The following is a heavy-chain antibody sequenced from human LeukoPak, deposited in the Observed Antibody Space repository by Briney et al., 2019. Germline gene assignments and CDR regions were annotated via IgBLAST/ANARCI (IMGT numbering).Heavy chain of an antibody. Sequence: GGSLRLSCAASGFTFSNYNMNWIRQAPGKGLEWISYISSSSSYTDYADSVKGRFTIPRDNAKSALYLQMNSLRLEDTAVYYCAAGTAADFWGQGTLVTVSS. J-gene: IGHJ4*02. D-gene: IGHD6-13*01. CDR1: GFTFSNYN. V-gene: IGHV3-11*03. CDR3: AAGTAADF. CDR2: ISSSSSYT.